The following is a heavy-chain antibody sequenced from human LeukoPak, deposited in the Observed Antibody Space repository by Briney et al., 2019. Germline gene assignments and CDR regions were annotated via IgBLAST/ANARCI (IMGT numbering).Heavy chain of an antibody. V-gene: IGHV3-72*01. J-gene: IGHJ4*02. CDR1: GGSISSGGYY. CDR3: ASYRGYCSGGSCYAGPL. Sequence: LSLTCTVSGGSISSGGYYWSCIRQHPGKGLEWVGRTRNKANSYTTEYAASVKGRFTISRDDSKNSLYLQMNSLKTEDTAVYYCASYRGYCSGGSCYAGPLWGQGTLVTVSS. D-gene: IGHD2-15*01. CDR2: TRNKANSYTT.